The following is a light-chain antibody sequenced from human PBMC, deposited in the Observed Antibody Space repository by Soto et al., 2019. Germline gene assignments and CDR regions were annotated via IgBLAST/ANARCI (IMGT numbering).Light chain of an antibody. CDR1: QSISSR. V-gene: IGKV1-5*01. J-gene: IGKJ1*01. Sequence: DIQMTQSPSTLSASVGDRVTITCRASQSISSRLAWYQQKPGKAPKLLIYDASSLESGVPARFSGSGSGTEFTLAISSLQPDDFATYYCQQYNSYSKTFGQGTKVESK. CDR2: DAS. CDR3: QQYNSYSKT.